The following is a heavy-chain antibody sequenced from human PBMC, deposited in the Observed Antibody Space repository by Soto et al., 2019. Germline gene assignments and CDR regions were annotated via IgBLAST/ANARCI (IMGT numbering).Heavy chain of an antibody. Sequence: GGSLRLSCAASGFTFSSYAMHWVRQAPGKGLEWVAVISYDGSNKYYADSVKGRFTVSRDNSKNTLYLQMNSLRAEDTAGYYCARGECSGGSCYSKVGDPLFDYWGQGTLVTVSS. J-gene: IGHJ4*02. CDR2: ISYDGSNK. CDR1: GFTFSSYA. CDR3: ARGECSGGSCYSKVGDPLFDY. D-gene: IGHD2-15*01. V-gene: IGHV3-30-3*01.